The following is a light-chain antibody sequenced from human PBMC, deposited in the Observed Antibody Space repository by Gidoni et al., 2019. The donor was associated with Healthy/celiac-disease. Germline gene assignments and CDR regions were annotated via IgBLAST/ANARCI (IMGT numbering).Light chain of an antibody. CDR3: QQYNNWWT. CDR1: QSVSSN. J-gene: IGKJ1*01. CDR2: GAS. V-gene: IGKV3-15*01. Sequence: ELVMTQPPATLSVSPGERATLSCRASQSVSSNLAWYQQKPGQAPRPLIYGASTRATGIPARFSGSGSGTEFTLTISSLQSEDFAVYYCQQYNNWWTFGQGTKVEIK.